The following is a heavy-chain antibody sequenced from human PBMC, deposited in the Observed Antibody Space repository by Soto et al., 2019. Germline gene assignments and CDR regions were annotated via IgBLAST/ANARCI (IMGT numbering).Heavy chain of an antibody. CDR3: ARDSFAYIRSWYYYGMDV. V-gene: IGHV4-59*01. CDR1: GDSISNYY. Sequence: QVQLQESGPGLVKPSETLSLTCTVSGDSISNYYWSWIRQPPGKGLEWIGYIFYSGGTNYNPSLKSRVTMSVDTSKHQFSLKLSSVTAADTAVYYCARDSFAYIRSWYYYGMDVRGQGTTVTVSS. CDR2: IFYSGGT. D-gene: IGHD6-13*01. J-gene: IGHJ6*02.